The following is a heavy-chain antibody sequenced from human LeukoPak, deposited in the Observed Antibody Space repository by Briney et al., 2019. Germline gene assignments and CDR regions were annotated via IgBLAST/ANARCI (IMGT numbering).Heavy chain of an antibody. CDR2: ISSSSSYI. Sequence: PGGSLRLSCAASGFTFGSYSMNWVRQAPGKGLEWVSSISSSSSYIYYADSVKGRFTISRDNAKNSLYLQMNSLRAEDTAVYYCARDRGIAAAGPYYFDYWGQGTLVTVSS. J-gene: IGHJ4*02. V-gene: IGHV3-21*01. D-gene: IGHD6-13*01. CDR1: GFTFGSYS. CDR3: ARDRGIAAAGPYYFDY.